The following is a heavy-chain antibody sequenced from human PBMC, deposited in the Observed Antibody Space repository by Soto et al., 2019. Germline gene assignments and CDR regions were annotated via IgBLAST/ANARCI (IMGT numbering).Heavy chain of an antibody. CDR3: ARDRRRSGFDY. CDR1: GFTVSSNY. J-gene: IGHJ4*02. V-gene: IGHV3-66*01. CDR2: IYSGGST. Sequence: GGSLRLSCAASGFTVSSNYMSWVRQAPGKGLESVSVIYSGGSTYYADSVKGRFTISRDKSKNTLYLQMNSLRAEDTAVYYCARDRRRSGFDYWGQGTLVTVSS. D-gene: IGHD7-27*01.